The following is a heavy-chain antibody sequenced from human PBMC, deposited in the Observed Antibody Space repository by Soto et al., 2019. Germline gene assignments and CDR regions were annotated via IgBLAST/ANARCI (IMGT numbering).Heavy chain of an antibody. CDR2: ISGYSGNT. V-gene: IGHV1-18*01. CDR1: GYIFSSYN. D-gene: IGHD3-3*02. Sequence: ASVKVSCKASGYIFSSYNINWVRQAPGQGLEWMGWISGYSGNTNYAPAFQGRFTMTTDTSRTTAYMELRSLTSDDTAMYYCARDIFGNVNAFDLWGQGTMVTV. J-gene: IGHJ3*01. CDR3: ARDIFGNVNAFDL.